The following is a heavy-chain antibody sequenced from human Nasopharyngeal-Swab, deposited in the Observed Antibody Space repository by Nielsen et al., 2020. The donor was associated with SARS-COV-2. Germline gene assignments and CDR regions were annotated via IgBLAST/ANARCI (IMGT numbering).Heavy chain of an antibody. Sequence: GGSLKISCAASGFTVSSNYMSWVRQAPGKGLEWVSVIYSSGSTYYADSVKGRFTISRHNSKNTLYLQMNSLRAEDTAVYYCAANWNYFGWFDPWGQGTLVTVSS. D-gene: IGHD1-7*01. V-gene: IGHV3-53*04. J-gene: IGHJ5*02. CDR1: GFTVSSNY. CDR2: IYSSGST. CDR3: AANWNYFGWFDP.